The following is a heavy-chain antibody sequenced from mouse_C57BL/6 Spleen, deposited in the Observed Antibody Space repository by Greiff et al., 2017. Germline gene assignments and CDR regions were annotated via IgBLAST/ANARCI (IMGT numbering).Heavy chain of an antibody. Sequence: QVQLQQSGAELMKPGASVKLSCKATGYTFTGYWIEWVKQRPGHGLEWIGEILPGSGSTNYNEKFKGKATFTADTSSSTAYMQLSSLTTEDSAIYYCAKVHPHLAWLAYWGQGTLVTVSA. D-gene: IGHD1-3*01. CDR3: AKVHPHLAWLAY. V-gene: IGHV1-9*01. CDR1: GYTFTGYW. CDR2: ILPGSGST. J-gene: IGHJ3*01.